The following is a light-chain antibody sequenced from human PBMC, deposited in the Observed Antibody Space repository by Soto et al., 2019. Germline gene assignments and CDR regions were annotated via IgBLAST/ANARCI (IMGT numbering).Light chain of an antibody. CDR2: DVS. Sequence: QSALTQAASVSGCPGLSIAISCTGTSRDVGGYNSVSWYQQQPGKVPKLMIFDVSNRTSGVSNRCSGSKSGNTASLTISGLQAEDEGEYYSSSYTSGDSYVFGTGTKLTVL. CDR3: SSYTSGDSYV. V-gene: IGLV2-14*01. CDR1: SRDVGGYNS. J-gene: IGLJ1*01.